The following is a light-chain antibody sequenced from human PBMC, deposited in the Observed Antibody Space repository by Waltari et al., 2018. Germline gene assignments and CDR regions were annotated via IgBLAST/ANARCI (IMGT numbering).Light chain of an antibody. Sequence: QSGLTQPASVSGSPGQSITVSCTGTSSDVGNYNLVSWYQQYPGKAPKLMVYEVTTRTSGVSDRFSGSKSGNTASLTITGLQAEDEAEYYCCSHAGSDTFWVFGGGTKVTVL. CDR1: SSDVGNYNL. V-gene: IGLV2-23*02. CDR3: CSHAGSDTFWV. CDR2: EVT. J-gene: IGLJ3*02.